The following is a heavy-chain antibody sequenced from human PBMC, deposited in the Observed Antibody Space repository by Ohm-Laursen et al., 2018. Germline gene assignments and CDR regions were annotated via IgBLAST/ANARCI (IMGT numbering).Heavy chain of an antibody. J-gene: IGHJ4*02. CDR1: GYTFTAYY. D-gene: IGHD7-27*01. CDR3: ARNLGLVGTNWGYYFNY. Sequence: ASVKVSCKASGYTFTAYYIHWVRQAPGQGLEWMGIINPSGGSTKYAQKFQGRVTMTRDTSTSTVYMELSSLRSEDAAVYYCARNLGLVGTNWGYYFNYGGQGTLVTVSS. CDR2: INPSGGST. V-gene: IGHV1-46*01.